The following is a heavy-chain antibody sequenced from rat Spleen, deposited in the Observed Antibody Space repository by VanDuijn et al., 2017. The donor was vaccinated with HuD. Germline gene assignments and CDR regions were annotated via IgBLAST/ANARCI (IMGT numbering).Heavy chain of an antibody. V-gene: IGHV5-25*01. CDR3: TTDYVYYGLLLRGFAY. D-gene: IGHD1-6*01. J-gene: IGHJ3*01. Sequence: EVQLVETGGGAVQPGRSMKLSCAASGFTFSNFVMAWVRQAPTKGLEWVASIIISGGSTYYRDSVKGRFTLSRDNAKSTLYLQMGSLRSEDTATYYCTTDYVYYGLLLRGFAYWGQGTLVTVSS. CDR1: GFTFSNFV. CDR2: IIISGGST.